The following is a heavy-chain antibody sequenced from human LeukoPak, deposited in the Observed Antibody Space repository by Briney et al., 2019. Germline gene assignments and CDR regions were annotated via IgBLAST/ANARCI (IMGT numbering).Heavy chain of an antibody. J-gene: IGHJ4*02. CDR1: GGSISSGDYY. V-gene: IGHV4-30-4*08. Sequence: SQTLSLTCTVSGGSISSGDYYWSWIRQPPGKGLEWIGYIYYSGGTYYNPSLKSRVTISADTSKNQFSLKLSSVTAADTAVYYCARDSFSSYCSSTSCSSFDYWGQGTLVTVSS. D-gene: IGHD2-2*01. CDR3: ARDSFSSYCSSTSCSSFDY. CDR2: IYYSGGT.